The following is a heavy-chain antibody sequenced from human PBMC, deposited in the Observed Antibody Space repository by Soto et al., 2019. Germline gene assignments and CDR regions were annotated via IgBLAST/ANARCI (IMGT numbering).Heavy chain of an antibody. V-gene: IGHV1-18*01. Sequence: QVQLVQSGAEVKKPGASVKVSCKASGYTFTSYGISWVRQAPGQGLEWMGWISAYNGNTNYAQKLQGRVTMTTDTSTSTAYMELRSLRSDDTVVYYCARVNRGVVPAISEGWFDPWGQGTLVTVSS. D-gene: IGHD2-2*01. CDR1: GYTFTSYG. CDR2: ISAYNGNT. CDR3: ARVNRGVVPAISEGWFDP. J-gene: IGHJ5*02.